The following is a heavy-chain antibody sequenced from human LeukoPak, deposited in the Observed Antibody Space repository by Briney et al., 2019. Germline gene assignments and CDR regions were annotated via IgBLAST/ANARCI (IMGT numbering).Heavy chain of an antibody. D-gene: IGHD2-15*01. CDR1: GFTFSSYG. CDR3: AKVHCSGGSCYSQGGDFDY. J-gene: IGHJ4*02. Sequence: GRSLRLSCAASGFTFSSYGMHWVRQAPGKGLEWVAVIWYDGSNKYYADSVKGRFTISRDNSKNTLYLQMNSLRAEDTAVYYCAKVHCSGGSCYSQGGDFDYWGPGTLVTVSS. CDR2: IWYDGSNK. V-gene: IGHV3-33*06.